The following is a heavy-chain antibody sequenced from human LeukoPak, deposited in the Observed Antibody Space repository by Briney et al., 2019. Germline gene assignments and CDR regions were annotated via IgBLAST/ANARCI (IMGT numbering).Heavy chain of an antibody. V-gene: IGHV5-10-1*01. CDR3: ARSPSGSYYNTYVFFDY. J-gene: IGHJ4*02. CDR2: IDPSDSYT. D-gene: IGHD3-10*01. Sequence: GESLKISCKGSGYSFTSYWISWVRQMPGKGLEWMGRIDPSDSYTNYSPSFQGHVTISADKSISTAYLQWSSLKASDTAMYYCARSPSGSYYNTYVFFDYWGQGTPVTVSS. CDR1: GYSFTSYW.